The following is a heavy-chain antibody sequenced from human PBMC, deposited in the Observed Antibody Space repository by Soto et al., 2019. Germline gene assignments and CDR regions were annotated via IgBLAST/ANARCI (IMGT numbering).Heavy chain of an antibody. CDR3: ARDGGGCSGGSCYSDDDFDI. D-gene: IGHD2-15*01. J-gene: IGHJ3*02. Sequence: GGSLRLSCAASGFTVSSNYMSWVRQAPGKGLEWVSVIYSGGSTYYADSVKGRFTISRDNSKNTLYLQMNSLRAGDTAVYYCARDGGGCSGGSCYSDDDFDIWGQGTMVTVSS. CDR1: GFTVSSNY. V-gene: IGHV3-66*01. CDR2: IYSGGST.